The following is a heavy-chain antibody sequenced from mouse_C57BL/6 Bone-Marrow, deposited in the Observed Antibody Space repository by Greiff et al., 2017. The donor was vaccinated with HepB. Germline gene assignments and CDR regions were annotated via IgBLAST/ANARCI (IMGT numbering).Heavy chain of an antibody. D-gene: IGHD1-1*01. CDR3: ARHYYGSRYWYFDV. CDR1: GFTFSDYY. J-gene: IGHJ1*03. CDR2: ISNGGGST. Sequence: EVKVVESGGGLVQPGGSLKLSCAASGFTFSDYYMYWVRQTPEKRLEWVAYISNGGGSTYYPDTVKGRFTISRDNAKNTLYLQMSRLKSEDTAMYYCARHYYGSRYWYFDVWGTGTTVTVSS. V-gene: IGHV5-12*01.